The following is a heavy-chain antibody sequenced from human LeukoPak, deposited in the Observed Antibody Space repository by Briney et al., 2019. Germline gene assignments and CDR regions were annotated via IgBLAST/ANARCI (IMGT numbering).Heavy chain of an antibody. CDR2: IYPGDSDT. CDR1: GYSFTTYW. J-gene: IGHJ4*02. Sequence: GESLKISCKGSGYSFTTYWTAWVRQMPGKGLEWMGVIYPGDSDTRYSPSFQGQVTLSADKSISTAYLQWSSLKASDTAIYYCARALVGAATLSYWGQGTLVTVSS. V-gene: IGHV5-51*01. CDR3: ARALVGAATLSY. D-gene: IGHD1-26*01.